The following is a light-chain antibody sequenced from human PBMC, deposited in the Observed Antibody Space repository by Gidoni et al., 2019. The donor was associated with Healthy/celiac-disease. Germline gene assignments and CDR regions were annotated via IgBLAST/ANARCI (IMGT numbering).Light chain of an antibody. J-gene: IGKJ4*01. CDR1: QSISSY. Sequence: DIQMTQSPSSLSASVGDRVTITCRASQSISSYLNWYKQKPGKDPKLLIYAASSLQSGVPSRFSGSGSGTDFTLTISSLQPEDFATYYCQQSYSTPLTFGGGTKVEIK. V-gene: IGKV1-39*01. CDR2: AAS. CDR3: QQSYSTPLT.